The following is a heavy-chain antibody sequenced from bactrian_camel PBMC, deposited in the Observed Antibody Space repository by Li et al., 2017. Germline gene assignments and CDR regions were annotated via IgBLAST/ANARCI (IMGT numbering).Heavy chain of an antibody. J-gene: IGHJ4*01. D-gene: IGHD4*01. Sequence: HVQLVESGGGSVQAGGSLRLSCAASGYTYTMGWFRQASGKEREGVAVLDVDGSTRYANSVKGRFTISKDIAKNTVYLQMNSLKPEDTSVYYCVRDSGGDYPEHWGQGTQVTVS. CDR1: GYTYT. V-gene: IGHV3S53*01. CDR3: VRDSGGDYPEH. CDR2: LDVDGST.